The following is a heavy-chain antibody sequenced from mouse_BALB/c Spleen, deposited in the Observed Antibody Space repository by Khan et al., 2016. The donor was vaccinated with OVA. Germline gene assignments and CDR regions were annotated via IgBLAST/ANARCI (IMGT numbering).Heavy chain of an antibody. Sequence: EVQLQQSGPELVKPGASVKIPCKASGYTFTDYNMDWVKQSHGKSLEWIGDINPNNGDTFYNQKFKGKATLTVDKSSSTAFMELRSLTSEDTAVYYCARTGYGSLGYWGQGTTPTVSS. CDR2: INPNNGDT. D-gene: IGHD1-1*01. CDR3: ARTGYGSLGY. V-gene: IGHV1-18*01. J-gene: IGHJ2*01. CDR1: GYTFTDYN.